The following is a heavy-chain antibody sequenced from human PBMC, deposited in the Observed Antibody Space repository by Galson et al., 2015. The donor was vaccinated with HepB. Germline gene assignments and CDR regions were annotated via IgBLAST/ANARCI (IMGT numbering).Heavy chain of an antibody. D-gene: IGHD5-18*01. CDR1: GFTFSSYA. J-gene: IGHJ4*02. V-gene: IGHV3-64D*06. CDR3: VALDTAMVPFDY. Sequence: SLRLSCAASGFTFSSYAMHWVRQAPGKGLEYVSAISSNGGSTYYADSVKGRFTISRDNSKNTLYLQMSSLRAEDTAVYYCVALDTAMVPFDYWGQGTLVTVSS. CDR2: ISSNGGST.